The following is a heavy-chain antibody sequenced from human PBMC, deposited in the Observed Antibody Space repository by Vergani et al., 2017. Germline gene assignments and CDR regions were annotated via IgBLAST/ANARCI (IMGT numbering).Heavy chain of an antibody. CDR3: ARDSWTSELRGVYWFDT. CDR2: IYTSGAT. J-gene: IGHJ5*02. CDR1: GGSFSTGGQS. D-gene: IGHD3-10*01. V-gene: IGHV4-61*02. Sequence: QVQLQESGPGLVKPSQTLSLTCTVSGGSFSTGGQSWTWLRQSAGKGLEWIGRIYTSGATNYNPSLRSRAIMSVDASKKQFSLRMTSVTAADTAVYYCARDSWTSELRGVYWFDTWGQGTLVSVSS.